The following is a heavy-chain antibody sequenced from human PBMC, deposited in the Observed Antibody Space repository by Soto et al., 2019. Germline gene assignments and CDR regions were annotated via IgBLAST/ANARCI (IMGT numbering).Heavy chain of an antibody. V-gene: IGHV3-64*01. CDR3: AKSAYSNSLVPYYEY. CDR1: GFTFSNYA. CDR2: IGYKGDST. D-gene: IGHD4-4*01. Sequence: PGGSLRLSCAASGFTFSNYAMHWVRQAPGKGLEYVSDIGYKGDSTDYANSVKGRFTISRDNSKNTLYLQMGSLRDEDMAVYYCAKSAYSNSLVPYYEYWGQGTQVTVSS. J-gene: IGHJ4*02.